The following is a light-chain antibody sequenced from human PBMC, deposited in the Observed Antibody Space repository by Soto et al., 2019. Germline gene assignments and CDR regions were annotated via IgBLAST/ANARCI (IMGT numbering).Light chain of an antibody. V-gene: IGKV3D-20*01. J-gene: IGKJ2*01. CDR1: QRVSSSY. CDR2: DAS. CDR3: QQYGSSPNT. Sequence: EIVLTQSPSTLSLSPGERATLSCGASQRVSSSYLAWYQQKPGLAPRLLIYDASNRAPDIPDRFSGSGSGTDFTLTISRLEPEDFAMYYCQQYGSSPNTFGQGTKLEIK.